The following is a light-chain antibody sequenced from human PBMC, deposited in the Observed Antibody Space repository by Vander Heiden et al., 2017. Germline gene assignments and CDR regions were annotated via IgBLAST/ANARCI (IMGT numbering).Light chain of an antibody. Sequence: DIQMTQSPSSLSASVGDRVTITCQASQDISNYLNWYQQKPGKAPKLLIYDASNLETGVPSRFSGSGSGTDFTLTISSLQPEDIATYYCQQDDNLPRTFGQGTKVEIK. CDR1: QDISNY. V-gene: IGKV1-33*01. CDR3: QQDDNLPRT. J-gene: IGKJ1*01. CDR2: DAS.